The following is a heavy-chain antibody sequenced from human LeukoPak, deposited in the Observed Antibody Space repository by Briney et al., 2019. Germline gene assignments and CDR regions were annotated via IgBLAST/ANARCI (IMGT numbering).Heavy chain of an antibody. CDR1: GGSISSGDYY. CDR2: IYYSGST. J-gene: IGHJ4*02. Sequence: PSQTLSLTCTVSGGSISSGDYYWRWLRQPPGKSLEWIGYIYYSGSTYYNPSLKSRVTISVDTSKNQFTLKLSSVTAADTAVYYCARGGGLGAYYFDYWGQGTLVTVSS. CDR3: ARGGGLGAYYFDY. D-gene: IGHD3-16*01. V-gene: IGHV4-30-4*08.